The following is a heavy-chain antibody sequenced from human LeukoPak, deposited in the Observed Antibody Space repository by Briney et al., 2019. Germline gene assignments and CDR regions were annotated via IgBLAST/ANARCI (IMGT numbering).Heavy chain of an antibody. CDR2: MSYGGQNE. V-gene: IGHV3-30*03. Sequence: GGSLRLSCAASGLTFSGYDMHWVRQAPGKGPEWVAVMSYGGQNERYADSVKGRFTVSRDNPKNTVYLEMNSLRLEDTAVYYCAREGHTSGYCGTFDVWGQGTTVAVS. J-gene: IGHJ3*01. CDR1: GLTFSGYD. CDR3: AREGHTSGYCGTFDV. D-gene: IGHD3-22*01.